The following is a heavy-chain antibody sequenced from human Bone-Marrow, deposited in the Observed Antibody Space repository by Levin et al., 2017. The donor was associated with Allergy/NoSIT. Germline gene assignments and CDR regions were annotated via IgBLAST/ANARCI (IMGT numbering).Heavy chain of an antibody. CDR1: GGSFNSYY. CDR3: ARIVSRSNNDY. J-gene: IGHJ4*02. V-gene: IGHV4-34*01. D-gene: IGHD1/OR15-1a*01. CDR2: ISQSGNT. Sequence: NASETLSLTCAIYGGSFNSYYWTWIRQAPGKGLDWIGEISQSGNTRYNPSLESRVTISVDKAKNQFFLKLRSVTAADTAVYYCARIVSRSNNDYWGQGTLVTVSS.